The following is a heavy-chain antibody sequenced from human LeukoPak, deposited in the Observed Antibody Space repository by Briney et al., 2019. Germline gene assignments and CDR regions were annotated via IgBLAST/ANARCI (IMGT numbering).Heavy chain of an antibody. J-gene: IGHJ4*02. Sequence: GASVKVSCKASGYTFTAYYMHWVRQAPGQGPEWMGWINPNSGGTDFAQKFRGRVTMTRDTSITTAYMELSTRASDDTAVYYCAREGQTGQGGCYDYWGQGTLVTVSS. V-gene: IGHV1-2*02. CDR1: GYTFTAYY. CDR2: INPNSGGT. CDR3: AREGQTGQGGCYDY. D-gene: IGHD1-1*01.